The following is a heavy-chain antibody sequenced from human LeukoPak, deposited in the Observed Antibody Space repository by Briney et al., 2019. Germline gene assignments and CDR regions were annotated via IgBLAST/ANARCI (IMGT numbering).Heavy chain of an antibody. J-gene: IGHJ1*01. V-gene: IGHV4-38-2*01. CDR1: GYSISSGYY. Sequence: PSETLSLTCAVSGYSISSGYYWGWIGQPPGKGLEWIGSIYHSGSTYYNPSLKSRVTISVDTSKNQFSLKLSSVTAADTAVYYCARVYCRSTSCYGPSQYFQHWGQGTLVTVSS. D-gene: IGHD2-2*01. CDR2: IYHSGST. CDR3: ARVYCRSTSCYGPSQYFQH.